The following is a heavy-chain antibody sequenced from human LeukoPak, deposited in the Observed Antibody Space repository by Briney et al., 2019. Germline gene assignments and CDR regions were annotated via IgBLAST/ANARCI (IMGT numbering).Heavy chain of an antibody. D-gene: IGHD6-19*01. CDR1: GYTLPELS. J-gene: IGHJ6*02. Sequence: ASVKVFCKVSGYTLPELSMHWVPQAPGKGCVGMGGFDPEDGETIYTQKFQGRDTMTEDTSTDTAYMELSSLRSEDTAVYYCATGRIAGAPYYYYGMDVWGQGTTVTVSS. CDR2: FDPEDGET. CDR3: ATGRIAGAPYYYYGMDV. V-gene: IGHV1-24*01.